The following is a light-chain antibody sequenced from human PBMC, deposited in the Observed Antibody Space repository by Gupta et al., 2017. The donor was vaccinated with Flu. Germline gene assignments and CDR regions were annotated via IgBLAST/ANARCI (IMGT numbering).Light chain of an antibody. V-gene: IGLV2-14*01. CDR3: SSYTSSSALHLL. Sequence: QSALTQPASVSGSPGQSITIYCTGTSSDVGGYNYVSWFQQHPDKAPKLIIYEVSNRPSGVSNRFSGSKSGNTASLTISGLQADDEGDYYCSSYTSSSALHLLFGGGTKLTVL. CDR1: SSDVGGYNY. J-gene: IGLJ2*01. CDR2: EVS.